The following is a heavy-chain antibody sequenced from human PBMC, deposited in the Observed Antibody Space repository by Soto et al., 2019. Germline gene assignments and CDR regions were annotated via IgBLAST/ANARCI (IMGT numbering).Heavy chain of an antibody. J-gene: IGHJ1*01. Sequence: PGGSLRLSCAASGFTFSSYAMSWVRQAPGKGLEWVSAISANAGSTYYADSVKGRFTISRDNSKITVYLQVNSLRAEYTAVYYCARDQAAGGTISRYFQDWGQGTLVTVSS. CDR3: ARDQAAGGTISRYFQD. V-gene: IGHV3-23*01. CDR2: ISANAGST. D-gene: IGHD6-13*01. CDR1: GFTFSSYA.